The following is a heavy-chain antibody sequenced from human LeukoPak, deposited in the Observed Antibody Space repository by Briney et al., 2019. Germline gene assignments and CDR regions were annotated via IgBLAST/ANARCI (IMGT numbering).Heavy chain of an antibody. Sequence: GGSLRLSCAASGFTFSSYSMNWVRQAPGKGLEWVSSTSSSSSYIYYADSVKGRFTISRDNAKNSLYLQMNSLRAEDTAVYYCARDKWEPTERWGYYYGMDVWGQGTTVTVSS. CDR2: TSSSSSYI. J-gene: IGHJ6*02. V-gene: IGHV3-21*01. CDR1: GFTFSSYS. D-gene: IGHD1-26*01. CDR3: ARDKWEPTERWGYYYGMDV.